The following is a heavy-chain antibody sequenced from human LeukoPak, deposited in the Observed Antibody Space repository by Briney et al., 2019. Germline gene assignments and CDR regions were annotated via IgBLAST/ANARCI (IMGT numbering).Heavy chain of an antibody. CDR1: GFTFRSHA. Sequence: GGSLRLSCVGSGFTFRSHAMSWVRQAPEKGLEFVSGIYENGGTTYYADSVKGRFSISRDNSKNTLYLQMNSLRAEDTSIYYCARGISPDPWGQGTLVTVSS. CDR2: IYENGGTT. J-gene: IGHJ5*02. CDR3: ARGISPDP. V-gene: IGHV3-23*01. D-gene: IGHD2-15*01.